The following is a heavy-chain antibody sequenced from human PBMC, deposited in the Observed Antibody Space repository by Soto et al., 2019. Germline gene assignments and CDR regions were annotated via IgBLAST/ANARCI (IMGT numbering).Heavy chain of an antibody. J-gene: IGHJ4*02. Sequence: EMHLLESGGGLVQPGGSLRLSCAASGFTVSSFPMTWVRQAPGKGLEWVSSISSSGDDSFYADSVKGRFTISRDSSKNMLFLQLSSLRAEDMAVYYCARKVAGSIWGQGTLVTVSS. CDR3: ARKVAGSI. CDR1: GFTVSSFP. V-gene: IGHV3-23*01. CDR2: ISSSGDDS. D-gene: IGHD6-19*01.